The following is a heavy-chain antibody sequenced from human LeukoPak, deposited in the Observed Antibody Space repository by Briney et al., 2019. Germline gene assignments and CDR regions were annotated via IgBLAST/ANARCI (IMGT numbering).Heavy chain of an antibody. J-gene: IGHJ4*02. CDR2: IYHSGST. CDR1: GYSISSGYY. Sequence: SETLSLTCTVSGYSISSGYYWGWIRQPPGKGLEWIGSIYHSGSTYYNPSLKSRVTISVDTSKNQFSLKLSSVTAADTAVYYCARVGAFDIVVVPVPARDFDYWGQGTLVTVSS. V-gene: IGHV4-38-2*02. D-gene: IGHD2-2*01. CDR3: ARVGAFDIVVVPVPARDFDY.